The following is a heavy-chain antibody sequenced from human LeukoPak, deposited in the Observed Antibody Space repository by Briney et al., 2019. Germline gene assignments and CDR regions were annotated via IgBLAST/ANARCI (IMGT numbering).Heavy chain of an antibody. D-gene: IGHD5-24*01. CDR1: GYTFTGYY. V-gene: IGHV1-2*02. Sequence: ASVKVSCKASGYTFTGYYMHWVRQAPGQGLEWMGWINPNSGGTNYAQKFQGGVTMTRDTSISTAYMELSRLRSDDTAVYYCARLRDGYTPYYFDYWGQGTLVTVSS. CDR2: INPNSGGT. CDR3: ARLRDGYTPYYFDY. J-gene: IGHJ4*02.